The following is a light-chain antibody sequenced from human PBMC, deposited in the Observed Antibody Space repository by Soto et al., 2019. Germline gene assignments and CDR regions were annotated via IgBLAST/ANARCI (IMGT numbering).Light chain of an antibody. Sequence: IGLTQSACTLSLSPGERATLSCRASQSVSSSYLAWYQQKPGQAPRLLIYDASTRATGIPARFSGSGSGTEFSLTISSLQSEDSAVYFCQQYNNWPRTFGQGTRLEI. J-gene: IGKJ5*01. CDR2: DAS. V-gene: IGKV3-15*01. CDR3: QQYNNWPRT. CDR1: QSVSSSY.